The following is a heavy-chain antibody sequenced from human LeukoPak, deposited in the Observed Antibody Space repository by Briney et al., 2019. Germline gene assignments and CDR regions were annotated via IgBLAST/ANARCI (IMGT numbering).Heavy chain of an antibody. Sequence: PGGSLRLSCAASGLTFSGYWVHWVRQAPGKGLVWVSRIDNDGSSTVYADSVKGRFTISRDNAKNTVHLQMNSQRVEDTAVYYSARDVPHNWFDSWGQGILVTVSS. V-gene: IGHV3-74*01. CDR1: GLTFSGYW. CDR2: IDNDGSST. J-gene: IGHJ5*01. CDR3: ARDVPHNWFDS.